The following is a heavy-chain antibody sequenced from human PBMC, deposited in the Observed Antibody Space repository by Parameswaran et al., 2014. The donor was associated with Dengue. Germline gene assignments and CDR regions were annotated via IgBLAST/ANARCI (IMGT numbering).Heavy chain of an antibody. CDR3: ARAGGVGATLYYYGMDV. J-gene: IGHJ6*02. CDR2: MNPNSGNT. Sequence: WVRQAPGQGLEWMGWMNPNSGNTGYAQKFQGRVTMTRNTSISTAYMELSSLRSEDTAVYYCARAGGVGATLYYYGMDVWGQGTTVTVSS. V-gene: IGHV1-8*01. D-gene: IGHD1-26*01.